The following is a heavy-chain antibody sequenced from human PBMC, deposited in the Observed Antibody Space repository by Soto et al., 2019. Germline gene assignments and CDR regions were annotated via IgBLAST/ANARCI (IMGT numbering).Heavy chain of an antibody. J-gene: IGHJ4*02. Sequence: QVQLVESGGGVVQPGRSLRLSCAASGFTFSSYGMHWVRQAPGKGLEWVAVISYDGSNKYYADSVKGRFTISRDNSKNTLYLQMNSLRAEDTAVYYCAKEPLDTYSSSSPDFDYWGQGTLVTVSS. V-gene: IGHV3-30*18. CDR1: GFTFSSYG. CDR3: AKEPLDTYSSSSPDFDY. CDR2: ISYDGSNK. D-gene: IGHD6-13*01.